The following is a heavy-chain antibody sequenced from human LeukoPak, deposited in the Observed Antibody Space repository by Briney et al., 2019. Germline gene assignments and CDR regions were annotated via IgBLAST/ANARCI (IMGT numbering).Heavy chain of an antibody. CDR2: IYTSGST. CDR1: GGSISSYY. J-gene: IGHJ5*02. CDR3: ARAAYYYDSSGYSLNSFDP. Sequence: SETLSLTCTVSGGSISSYYWSWIRQPAGKGLEWIGRIYTSGSTNYNPSLKSRVTMSVDTSKNQFSLKLSSVTAADTAVYYCARAAYYYDSSGYSLNSFDPWGQGTLVTVSS. D-gene: IGHD3-22*01. V-gene: IGHV4-4*07.